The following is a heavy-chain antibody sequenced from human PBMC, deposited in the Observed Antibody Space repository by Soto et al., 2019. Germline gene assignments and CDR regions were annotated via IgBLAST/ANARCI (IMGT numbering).Heavy chain of an antibody. CDR3: AGAEGDYGDYAESWFDP. D-gene: IGHD4-17*01. Sequence: VQLQESGPGLVKPSETLSLTCTVSGASMSTYYWSWIRQTPGKGLEWIGFIYYSGNTQYNPSLKSRVPTSLATTQVSLKLSSVTAADTAVYFCAGAEGDYGDYAESWFDPWGQGTLVTVSS. CDR2: IYYSGNT. J-gene: IGHJ5*02. CDR1: GASMSTYY. V-gene: IGHV4-59*12.